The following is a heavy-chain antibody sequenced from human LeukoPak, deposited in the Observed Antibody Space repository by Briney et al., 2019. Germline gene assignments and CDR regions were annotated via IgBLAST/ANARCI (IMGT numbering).Heavy chain of an antibody. V-gene: IGHV3-11*04. J-gene: IGHJ4*02. CDR3: ARGAYSSSWYFDY. D-gene: IGHD6-13*01. Sequence: LSLTCAVYGGSFSGYYWSWIRQAPGKGLEWVSYISSSGSTIYYADSVKGRFTISRDNAKNSLYLQMNSLRAEDTAVYYCARGAYSSSWYFDYWGQGTLVTVSS. CDR2: ISSSGSTI. CDR1: GGSFSGYY.